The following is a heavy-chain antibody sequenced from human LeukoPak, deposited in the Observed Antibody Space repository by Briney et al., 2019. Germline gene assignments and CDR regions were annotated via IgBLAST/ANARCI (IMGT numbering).Heavy chain of an antibody. CDR1: GGSISSSSSY. CDR3: AKIAAAASRFFDY. CDR2: IYYSGST. V-gene: IGHV4-39*01. J-gene: IGHJ4*02. D-gene: IGHD6-13*01. Sequence: SETLSLTCTVSGGSISSSSSYWGWIRQPPGKGLEWIGSIYYSGSTYYNPSLKSRVTISVDTSKNQFSLKLSSVTAADTAVYYCAKIAAAASRFFDYWGQGTLVTVSS.